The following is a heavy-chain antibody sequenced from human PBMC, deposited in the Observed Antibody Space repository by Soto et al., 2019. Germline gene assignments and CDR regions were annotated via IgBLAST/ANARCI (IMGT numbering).Heavy chain of an antibody. CDR1: GFTFSSYG. CDR2: IWYDGSNK. J-gene: IGHJ4*02. D-gene: IGHD6-19*01. V-gene: IGHV3-33*01. Sequence: PGGSLRLSCAASGFTFSSYGMQWVRQAPGKGLEWVAVIWYDGSNKYYAESVKGRFTISRDNSKNTLYLQMNSLRAEDTAVYYCARDSHVGSGWQLTADYWGQGTLVTVSS. CDR3: ARDSHVGSGWQLTADY.